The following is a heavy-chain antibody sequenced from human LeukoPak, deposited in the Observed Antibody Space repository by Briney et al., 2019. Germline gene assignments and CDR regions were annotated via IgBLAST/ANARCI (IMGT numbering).Heavy chain of an antibody. CDR3: ARRKGVYSFDY. D-gene: IGHD2-8*01. J-gene: IGHJ4*02. Sequence: ASVKVSCKASGYTFTGYYMRWVRQAPGQGLEWMGIINPSGGSTSYAQKFQGRVTMTRDTSISTAYMELSRLRSDDTAVYYCARRKGVYSFDYWGKGTLVTVSS. V-gene: IGHV1-2*02. CDR2: INPSGGST. CDR1: GYTFTGYY.